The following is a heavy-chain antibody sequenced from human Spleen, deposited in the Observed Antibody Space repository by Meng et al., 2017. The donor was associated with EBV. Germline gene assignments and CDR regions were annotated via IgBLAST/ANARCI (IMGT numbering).Heavy chain of an antibody. CDR1: GYTFTSYA. Sequence: QGQRGQSGAEVKKPGASVKVSCKTSGYTFTSYAMHWVCQAPGQRLEWMGWIHTGNGDTKYSQKFQGRVTITRDTSASTAYMDLGSLRSEDTAVYYCAKGAGAASWYYFDSWGQGTLVTASS. J-gene: IGHJ4*02. CDR2: IHTGNGDT. CDR3: AKGAGAASWYYFDS. D-gene: IGHD6-13*01. V-gene: IGHV1-3*04.